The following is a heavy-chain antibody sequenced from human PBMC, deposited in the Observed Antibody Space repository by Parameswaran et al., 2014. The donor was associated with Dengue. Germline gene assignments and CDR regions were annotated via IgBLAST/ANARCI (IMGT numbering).Heavy chain of an antibody. J-gene: IGHJ4*02. V-gene: IGHV4-59*01. CDR2: IYYSGST. Sequence: RWIRQPPGKGLEWIGYIYYSGSTNYNPSLKSRVTISVDTSKNQFSLKLSSVTAADTAVYYCSRSPAFAYCGGDCHPDYWGQGTLVTVSS. D-gene: IGHD2-21*02. CDR3: SRSPAFAYCGGDCHPDY.